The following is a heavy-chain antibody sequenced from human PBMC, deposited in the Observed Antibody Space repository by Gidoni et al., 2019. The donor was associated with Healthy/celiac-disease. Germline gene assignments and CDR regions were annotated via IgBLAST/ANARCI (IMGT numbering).Heavy chain of an antibody. Sequence: EVQLVQSGAEVKKPGESLKISCKGSGYSFTSYCIGWVRQMPGKGLEWMGIIYPGYSDTRYSPSFQGQVTISADKSISTAYLQWSSLKASDTAMYYCASQGPLKYYYDSSGYFRVWGQGTLVTVSS. D-gene: IGHD3-22*01. V-gene: IGHV5-51*01. J-gene: IGHJ4*02. CDR3: ASQGPLKYYYDSSGYFRV. CDR1: GYSFTSYC. CDR2: IYPGYSDT.